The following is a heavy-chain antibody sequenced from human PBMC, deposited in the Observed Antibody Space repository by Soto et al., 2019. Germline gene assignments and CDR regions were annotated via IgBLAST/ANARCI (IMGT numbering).Heavy chain of an antibody. CDR3: ARREQSDYYYMDV. CDR2: ISSNGVGT. CDR1: GFTFSNYA. D-gene: IGHD6-19*01. J-gene: IGHJ6*03. Sequence: EVQLVESGGGLVQPGGSLRLSCAASGFTFSNYAMDWVRQAPGKVLEYVSGISSNGVGTYYANSVKDRFNIYRDNSKNTLYLQIGSLRAEDMAVYYCARREQSDYYYMDVWGKGTSVTVSS. V-gene: IGHV3-64*01.